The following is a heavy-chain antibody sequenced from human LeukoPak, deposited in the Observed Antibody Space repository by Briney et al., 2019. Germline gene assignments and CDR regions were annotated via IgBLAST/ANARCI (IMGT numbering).Heavy chain of an antibody. CDR1: GGTISSGAYY. CDR2: IYYSGST. D-gene: IGHD1-1*01. CDR3: ASMGNGRMKTNWFDP. J-gene: IGHJ5*02. Sequence: PSETLSLTCTVSGGTISSGAYYWSWIPQHPGKGLVWIGNIYYSGSTYYNPSLKSRITISVDTSKNQFSLKLSSVTAADTAVYYCASMGNGRMKTNWFDPWGQGTLVTVSS. V-gene: IGHV4-31*03.